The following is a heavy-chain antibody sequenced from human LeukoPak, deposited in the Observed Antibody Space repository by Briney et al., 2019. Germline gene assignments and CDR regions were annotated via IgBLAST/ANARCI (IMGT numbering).Heavy chain of an antibody. Sequence: GESLKISCKGSGYSFTSYWIGWVRQMPGKGLEWMGMIYPGDSDTRYSPSFQGQVTISVDKSITTAYLQWSSLKASDTAIYYCGRRYCSSTSCYIDYWGQGTLVTVSS. J-gene: IGHJ4*02. CDR1: GYSFTSYW. CDR3: GRRYCSSTSCYIDY. CDR2: IYPGDSDT. D-gene: IGHD2-2*02. V-gene: IGHV5-51*01.